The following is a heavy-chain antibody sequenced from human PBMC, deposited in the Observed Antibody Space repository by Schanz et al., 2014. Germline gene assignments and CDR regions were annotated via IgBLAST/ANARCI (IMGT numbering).Heavy chain of an antibody. Sequence: EVQLVESGGGLIKPGGSLRLSCLASGFTFSTTWMNWVRQAPGKGLEWVGRIKSKVDGGTTDNAAPVQGRFTISTNDSKNAQHLQMNNLKTENTAVYSWSTGLTAVDYDAIDVWGQGTMVTVSS. J-gene: IGHJ3*01. D-gene: IGHD4-17*01. CDR2: IKSKVDGGTT. CDR1: GFTFSTTW. CDR3: STGLTAVDYDAIDV. V-gene: IGHV3-15*01.